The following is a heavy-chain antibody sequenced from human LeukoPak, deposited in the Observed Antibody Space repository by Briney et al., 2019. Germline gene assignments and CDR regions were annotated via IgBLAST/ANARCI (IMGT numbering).Heavy chain of an antibody. J-gene: IGHJ4*02. D-gene: IGHD1-26*01. CDR2: IYYSGST. V-gene: IGHV4-59*01. CDR3: ARDRGGSYLSEFDY. CDR1: GGSISSYY. Sequence: SETLSLTCTVSGGSISSYYWSWIRQPPGKGLEWIGYIYYSGSTNYNPSLKSRVTISVETSKNQFSLKLSSVTAADTAVYYCARDRGGSYLSEFDYWGQGTLVTVSS.